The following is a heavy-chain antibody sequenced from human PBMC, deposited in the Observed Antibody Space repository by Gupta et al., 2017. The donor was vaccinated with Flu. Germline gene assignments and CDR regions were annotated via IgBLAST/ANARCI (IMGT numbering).Heavy chain of an antibody. Sequence: IAQDPGKGLEWSGSFDYSGQTYYKSSRKSLVSIFADTSKNQFSLEVTSVTAADTAVYYCGVYAEMASVGFDMWGQGTLVAVSS. J-gene: IGHJ3*02. D-gene: IGHD6-13*01. CDR3: GVYAEMASVGFDM. CDR2: FDYSGQT. V-gene: IGHV4-39*01.